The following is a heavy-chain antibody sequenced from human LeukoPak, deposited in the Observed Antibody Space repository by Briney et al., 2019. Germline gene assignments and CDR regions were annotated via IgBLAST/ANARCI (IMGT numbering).Heavy chain of an antibody. J-gene: IGHJ4*02. CDR2: IWYDGSHA. Sequence: GGSLRLSCVASGFGFSSYGVHWVRQAPGKALEWVAVIWYDGSHAEYAESVKGRFTVSRDNSRNTLYLQLNGLRAEDTAVYYCARDIMARYLAYWGQGAVLTVSS. CDR1: GFGFSSYG. CDR3: ARDIMARYLAY. D-gene: IGHD5-12*01. V-gene: IGHV3-33*01.